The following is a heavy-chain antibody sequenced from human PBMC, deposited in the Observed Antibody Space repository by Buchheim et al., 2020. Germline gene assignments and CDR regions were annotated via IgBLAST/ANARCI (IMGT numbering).Heavy chain of an antibody. CDR3: ARDPSATYYDFWSGIYGMDV. D-gene: IGHD3-3*01. CDR2: INPSGGST. Sequence: QVQLVQSGAEVKKPGASVKVSCKASGPPPPPPPPPPPPPAPPQGLEWMGIINPSGGSTSYAQKFQGRVTMTRDTSTSTVYMELSSLRSEDTAVYYCARDPSATYYDFWSGIYGMDVWGQGTT. CDR1: GPPPPPPP. J-gene: IGHJ6*02. V-gene: IGHV1-46*01.